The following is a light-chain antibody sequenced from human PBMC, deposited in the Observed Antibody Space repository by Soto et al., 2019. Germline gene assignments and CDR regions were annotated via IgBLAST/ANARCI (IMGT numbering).Light chain of an antibody. CDR2: DVN. J-gene: IGLJ2*01. CDR1: SSDIGAYNF. V-gene: IGLV2-14*03. CDR3: TPWATRPPMI. Sequence: QSALTQPASVSGSPGQSITISCTGTSSDIGAYNFVSWYQQHPGKAPKLMLYDVNIRPSGVSNRFSGSKSGNTASLTISGPQGEGEGDLFCTPWATRPPMIFGGRTQLTVL.